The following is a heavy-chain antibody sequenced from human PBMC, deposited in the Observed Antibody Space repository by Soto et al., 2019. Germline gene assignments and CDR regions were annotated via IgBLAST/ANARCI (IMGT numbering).Heavy chain of an antibody. CDR1: GGTFSSYA. CDR3: ARKSPPDALWSGYFDY. V-gene: IGHV1-69*01. Sequence: QVQLVQSGAEVKKPGSSVKVSCKASGGTFSSYAISWVRQAPVQGLEWMGGMIPIFWTANYAKKFQGRVTITADEYASTAYKKLSSLRSEDTAVYYCARKSPPDALWSGYFDYWGQGTLVTVSS. CDR2: MIPIFWTA. D-gene: IGHD3-3*01. J-gene: IGHJ4*02.